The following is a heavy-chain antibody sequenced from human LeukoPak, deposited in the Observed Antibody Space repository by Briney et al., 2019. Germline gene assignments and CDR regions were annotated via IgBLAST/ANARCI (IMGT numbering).Heavy chain of an antibody. Sequence: GGSLRLSCAASGFTFSSYAMSWVRQAPGKGLEWVSAISGSGGSTYYADSVKGRFTISRDNAKNSLYLQMNSLRAEDTAVYYCARGNLRGVTYYYMDVWGKGTTVTISS. D-gene: IGHD3-10*01. CDR1: GFTFSSYA. V-gene: IGHV3-23*01. CDR2: ISGSGGST. CDR3: ARGNLRGVTYYYMDV. J-gene: IGHJ6*03.